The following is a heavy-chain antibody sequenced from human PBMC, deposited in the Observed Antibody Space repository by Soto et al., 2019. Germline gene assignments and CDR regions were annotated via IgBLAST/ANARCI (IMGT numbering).Heavy chain of an antibody. J-gene: IGHJ6*02. D-gene: IGHD1-26*01. V-gene: IGHV1-46*01. Sequence: ASVKVSCKASGYTFTSYYMHWVRQAPGQGLEWMGIINPSGGSTSYAQKFQGRVTMTRNRSTSTVYMGLSSLRSEDTAVYYCARVKSGSSQPLYYYYYGMDVWGQGTTVTVSS. CDR2: INPSGGST. CDR1: GYTFTSYY. CDR3: ARVKSGSSQPLYYYYYGMDV.